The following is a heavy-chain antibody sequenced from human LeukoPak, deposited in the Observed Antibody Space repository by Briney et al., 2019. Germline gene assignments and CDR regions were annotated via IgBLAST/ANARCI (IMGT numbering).Heavy chain of an antibody. D-gene: IGHD3-10*01. J-gene: IGHJ4*02. Sequence: GGSLRLSCAASGFTFSSYGMHWVRQAPGKGLEGVAFIRYDGSNKYYADSVKGRFTISRDNSKNTLYMQMNSLRAEDTAVYYCAKDRRPNNYYASGSDYWGQGTLVTVSS. V-gene: IGHV3-30*02. CDR1: GFTFSSYG. CDR2: IRYDGSNK. CDR3: AKDRRPNNYYASGSDY.